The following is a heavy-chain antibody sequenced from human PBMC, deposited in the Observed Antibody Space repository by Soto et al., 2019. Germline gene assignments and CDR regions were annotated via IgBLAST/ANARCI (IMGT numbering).Heavy chain of an antibody. D-gene: IGHD4-17*01. CDR1: AFTFNNAW. CDR2: IKRKREGGTT. CDR3: TADTIMTTDYGMDV. J-gene: IGHJ6*02. Sequence: EVQVVESGGDLVKPGGSLRLSCAVSAFTFNNAWMNWVRQAPGKGLEWVGRIKRKREGGTTDYAGPVKGRFTISRDDSRNTIFLQMNSLQTEDTAVYYCTADTIMTTDYGMDVWGQGTTVTVSS. V-gene: IGHV3-15*07.